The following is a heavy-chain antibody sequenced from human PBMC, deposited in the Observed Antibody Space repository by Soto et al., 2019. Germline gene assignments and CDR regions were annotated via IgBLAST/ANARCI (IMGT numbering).Heavy chain of an antibody. CDR3: ARVVVVRNWFDP. Sequence: VKVSCKASGYTFTSYDINWVRQATGQGLEWMGWMNPNSGNTGYAQKFQGRVTMTRNTSISTAYMELSSLRSEDTAVYYCARVVVVRNWFDPWGQGTLVTVSS. D-gene: IGHD2-15*01. J-gene: IGHJ5*02. CDR1: GYTFTSYD. V-gene: IGHV1-8*01. CDR2: MNPNSGNT.